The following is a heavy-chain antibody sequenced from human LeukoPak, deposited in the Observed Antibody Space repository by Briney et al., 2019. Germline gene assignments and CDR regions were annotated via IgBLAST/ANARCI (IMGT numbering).Heavy chain of an antibody. CDR1: GFTLGRYW. D-gene: IGHD3-3*01. V-gene: IGHV3-74*01. CDR3: ARDHHDFWSGYPNY. Sequence: GGSLRLSCAASGFTLGRYWMHWFRQAPGTGLVWVARSNSDGKITDYADSVRGRFTTSRDNTKNTVYLQMSSLRAEDTGVYYCARDHHDFWSGYPNYCGQGTLVIVSS. J-gene: IGHJ4*02. CDR2: SNSDGKIT.